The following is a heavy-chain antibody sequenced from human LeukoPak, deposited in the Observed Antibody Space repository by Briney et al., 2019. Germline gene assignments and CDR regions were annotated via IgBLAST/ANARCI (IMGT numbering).Heavy chain of an antibody. V-gene: IGHV1-8*01. CDR3: ARPRGPTHKDGFDI. CDR2: MNPNSGNT. Sequence: VAPVKVSCKASGYTFTSYDINWVRQATGQGLEWMGWMNPNSGNTGYAQKFQGRVTMTRNTSISTAYMELSSLRSEDTAVYYCARPRGPTHKDGFDIWGQGTMVTVSS. CDR1: GYTFTSYD. J-gene: IGHJ3*02. D-gene: IGHD3-10*01.